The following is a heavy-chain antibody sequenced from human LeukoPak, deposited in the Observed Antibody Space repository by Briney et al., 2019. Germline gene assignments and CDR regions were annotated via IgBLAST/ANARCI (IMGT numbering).Heavy chain of an antibody. D-gene: IGHD3-10*01. Sequence: PGGSLRLSCAASGFTFSSYSMNWVRQAPGKGLEWVSYISSSSSTIYYADSVKGRFTISRDNAKNTLYLQMNSLRAEDTAVYYCAKIRAPYYGSGSYSLWGQGTLVTVSS. CDR1: GFTFSSYS. CDR2: ISSSSSTI. CDR3: AKIRAPYYGSGSYSL. V-gene: IGHV3-48*01. J-gene: IGHJ4*02.